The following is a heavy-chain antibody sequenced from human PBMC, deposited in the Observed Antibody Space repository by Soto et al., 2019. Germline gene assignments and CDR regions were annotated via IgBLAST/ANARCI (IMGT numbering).Heavy chain of an antibody. CDR1: GFTFSTYA. V-gene: IGHV3-23*01. CDR2: ISGSASGT. Sequence: GGSLRLSCAASGFTFSTYAMTWVRQAPGKGLEWVSAISGSASGTYYADSVKGRFTVSRDNSKNTLFLQMNSLRADDTAVYYCAKDQASGQGSFDSWGQGTLVTVSS. J-gene: IGHJ4*02. CDR3: AKDQASGQGSFDS.